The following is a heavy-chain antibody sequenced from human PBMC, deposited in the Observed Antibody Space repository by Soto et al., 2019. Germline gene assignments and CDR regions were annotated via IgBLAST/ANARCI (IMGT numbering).Heavy chain of an antibody. Sequence: QVQLQQWGAGLLKPSETLSLTCAVYGGSFSGYYWSWIRQPPGKGLEWSGEINHSGSTNYNPSLKSRVTIAVDTSKNQFALKLSSVTAADTAVYYCARIAGSGWFFDYWGQGTLVTVS. CDR1: GGSFSGYY. CDR3: ARIAGSGWFFDY. V-gene: IGHV4-34*01. D-gene: IGHD6-19*01. J-gene: IGHJ4*02. CDR2: INHSGST.